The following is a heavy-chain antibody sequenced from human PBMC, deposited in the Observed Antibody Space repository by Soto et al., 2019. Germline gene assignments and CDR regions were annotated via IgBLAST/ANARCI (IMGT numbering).Heavy chain of an antibody. Sequence: QVQLVQSRGEVKKPGASVKVSCKTSGYSFTTYGISWVRQAPGQGLEWMGWISGYNGNTNYAQKLQGRVTXTXXXSXXTAYMELRSLRSDDTAVYYCAREGPAPYYFYGMDVWGQGGTVTVSS. V-gene: IGHV1-18*01. J-gene: IGHJ6*02. CDR2: ISGYNGNT. CDR3: AREGPAPYYFYGMDV. CDR1: GYSFTTYG.